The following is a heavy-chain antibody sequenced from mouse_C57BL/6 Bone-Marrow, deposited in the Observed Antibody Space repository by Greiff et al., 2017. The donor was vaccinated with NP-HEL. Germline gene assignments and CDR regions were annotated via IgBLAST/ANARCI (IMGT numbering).Heavy chain of an antibody. CDR3: ARGTTVVEYYFDD. CDR1: GYTFTNYW. V-gene: IGHV1-63*01. CDR2: IYPGGGYT. Sequence: QVQLQQSGAELVRPGTSVKMSCKASGYTFTNYWIGWAKQRPGHGLEWIGDIYPGGGYTNYNEKFKGKATLTADKSSSTAYMQFSSLTSEDSAIYYWARGTTVVEYYFDDWGQGTTLTVSS. D-gene: IGHD1-1*01. J-gene: IGHJ2*01.